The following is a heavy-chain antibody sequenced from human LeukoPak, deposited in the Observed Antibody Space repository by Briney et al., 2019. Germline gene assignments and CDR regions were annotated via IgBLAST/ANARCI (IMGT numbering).Heavy chain of an antibody. CDR2: MNPNSGNT. J-gene: IGHJ6*03. V-gene: IGHV1-8*03. CDR3: ARWRSFSYYYYMDV. CDR1: GYTFTGYY. Sequence: AASVKVSCKASGYTFTGYYMHWVRQATGQGLEWMGWMNPNSGNTGYAQKFQGRVTITRNTSISTAYMELSSLRSEDTAVYYCARWRSFSYYYYMDVWGKGTTVTVPS. D-gene: IGHD1-26*01.